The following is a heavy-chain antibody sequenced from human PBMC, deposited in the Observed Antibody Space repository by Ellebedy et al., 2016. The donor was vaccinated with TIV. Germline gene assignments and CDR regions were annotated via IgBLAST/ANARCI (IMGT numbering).Heavy chain of an antibody. CDR3: ARDESPSYYDFWSGYFPGYYYYGMDV. CDR1: GYTFTSYG. Sequence: SVKVSCXASGYTFTSYGISWVRQAPGQGLEWMGGIIPIFGTANYAQKFQGRVTITADESTSTAYMELSSLRSEDTAVYYCARDESPSYYDFWSGYFPGYYYYGMDVWGQGTTVTVSS. D-gene: IGHD3-3*01. CDR2: IIPIFGTA. J-gene: IGHJ6*02. V-gene: IGHV1-69*13.